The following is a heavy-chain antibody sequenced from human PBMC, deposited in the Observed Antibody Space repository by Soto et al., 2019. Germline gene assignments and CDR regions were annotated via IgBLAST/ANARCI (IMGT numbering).Heavy chain of an antibody. D-gene: IGHD3-22*01. CDR1: GGSISSSSYY. V-gene: IGHV4-39*01. Sequence: SETLSLTCTVSGGSISSSSYYWGWIRQPPGKGLEWIGSIYYSGSTYYNPSLKSRVTISVDASKNQFSLKLSSVTAADTAVYYCARHTYYYDSSGYYFDYWGQGTLVTVSS. J-gene: IGHJ4*02. CDR3: ARHTYYYDSSGYYFDY. CDR2: IYYSGST.